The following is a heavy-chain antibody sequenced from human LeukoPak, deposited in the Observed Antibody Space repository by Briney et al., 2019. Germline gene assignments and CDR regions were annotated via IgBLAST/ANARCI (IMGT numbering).Heavy chain of an antibody. CDR1: GFTFSSYG. Sequence: GGSLRLSCAASGFTFSSYGMHWVRQAPGKGLEWVAFIRYDGSNKYYADSVKGRFTISRDNSKNTLYLQMNSLRAEDTAVYYCARDRGYGDYINLYYFDYWGQGTLVTVSS. CDR3: ARDRGYGDYINLYYFDY. CDR2: IRYDGSNK. J-gene: IGHJ4*02. V-gene: IGHV3-30*02. D-gene: IGHD4-17*01.